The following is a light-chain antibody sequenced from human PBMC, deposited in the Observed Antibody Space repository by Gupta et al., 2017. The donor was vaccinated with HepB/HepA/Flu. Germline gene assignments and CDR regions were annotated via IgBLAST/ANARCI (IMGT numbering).Light chain of an antibody. Sequence: QSVLTQPPSASGTPGQRVTISCSGSSSNIGSNTVNWYQQLPGTAPKLLIYSNNQRPSGVPDRFSGSKPGTSASLAISGLQSEDEADYYCAAWDDSLNAEVFGGGTKLTVL. J-gene: IGLJ3*02. V-gene: IGLV1-44*01. CDR2: SNN. CDR1: SSNIGSNT. CDR3: AAWDDSLNAEV.